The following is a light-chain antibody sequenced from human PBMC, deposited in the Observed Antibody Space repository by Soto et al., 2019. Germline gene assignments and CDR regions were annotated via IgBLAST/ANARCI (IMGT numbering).Light chain of an antibody. Sequence: QSALTQPPSVSGAPGQRVTISCTGSRSNIGAGYAVHWYQQLPGSAPKLLIYDNNKRPSGVPHRFSASKSTTSASLAITALQAEDEAVYHCQSYDSSDKLIFGGGTQLTVL. V-gene: IGLV1-40*01. J-gene: IGLJ7*01. CDR2: DNN. CDR3: QSYDSSDKLI. CDR1: RSNIGAGYA.